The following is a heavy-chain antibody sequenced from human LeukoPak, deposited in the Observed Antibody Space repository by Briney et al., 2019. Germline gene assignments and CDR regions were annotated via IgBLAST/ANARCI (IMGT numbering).Heavy chain of an antibody. J-gene: IGHJ5*02. CDR2: ISYDGSNK. Sequence: GGSLRLSCAASGFTFSSYGMHWVRQAPGKGLEWVAVISYDGSNKYYADSVKGRCTISRDNSKNTLYLQMNSLRAEDTAVYYCTDRGGGPWGQGTLVTVST. V-gene: IGHV3-30*03. CDR1: GFTFSSYG. CDR3: TDRGGGP. D-gene: IGHD3-10*01.